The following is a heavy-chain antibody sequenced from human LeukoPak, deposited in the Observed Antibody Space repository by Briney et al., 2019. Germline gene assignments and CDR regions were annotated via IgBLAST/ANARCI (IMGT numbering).Heavy chain of an antibody. CDR1: GFTFDDYG. J-gene: IGHJ5*02. V-gene: IGHV3-20*04. Sequence: GGSLRLSCAASGFTFDDYGMSWVRQAPGKGLEWVSGINWNGGSTGYADSVKGRFTISRDNAKNSLYLQMNSPRAEDTALYYCARDLRGSGSYYFDPWGQGTLVTVSS. CDR2: INWNGGST. CDR3: ARDLRGSGSYYFDP. D-gene: IGHD3-10*01.